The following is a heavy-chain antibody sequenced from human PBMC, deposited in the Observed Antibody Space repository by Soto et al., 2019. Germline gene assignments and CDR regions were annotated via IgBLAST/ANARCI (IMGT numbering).Heavy chain of an antibody. CDR3: AREGGAEWIDYYYYGMDV. V-gene: IGHV3-33*01. Sequence: QVQLVESGGGVVQPGTSLTLSCAASGFAFSNFFMHWVRQAPGKGLECVAVIWHDARHEYYADSVQGRFTISRDNSKHLLYLQMNSLRAEDTAVYYCAREGGAEWIDYYYYGMDVWGHGTTVTVSS. CDR2: IWHDARHE. D-gene: IGHD3-3*01. J-gene: IGHJ6*02. CDR1: GFAFSNFF.